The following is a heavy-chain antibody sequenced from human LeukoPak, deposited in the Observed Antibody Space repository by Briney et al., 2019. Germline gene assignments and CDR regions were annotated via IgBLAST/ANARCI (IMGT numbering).Heavy chain of an antibody. CDR3: ARHTLPGAAAEMEAFDI. V-gene: IGHV4-39*01. Sequence: PSETLSLTCTVSGGSISSSSYYWGWIRQPPGKGLEWIGSIYYSGSTYYNPSLKSRVTISVDTSKNQFSLKLSSVTAADTAVYYCARHTLPGAAAEMEAFDIWGQGTMVTVSS. CDR2: IYYSGST. CDR1: GGSISSSSYY. J-gene: IGHJ3*02. D-gene: IGHD6-13*01.